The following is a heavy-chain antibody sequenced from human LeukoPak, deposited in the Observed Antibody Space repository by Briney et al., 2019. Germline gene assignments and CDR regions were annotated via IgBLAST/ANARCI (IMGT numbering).Heavy chain of an antibody. CDR3: ARYEGSGWYYFDY. J-gene: IGHJ4*02. V-gene: IGHV1-18*01. Sequence: GASVKVPCKASGYTFTSYGINWVRQAPGQGLEWMGWISAYNGNTNYAQKLQGRVTMTTDTSTSTAYMELRSLRSVDTAVCYCARYEGSGWYYFDYWGQGTLVTVSS. D-gene: IGHD6-19*01. CDR1: GYTFTSYG. CDR2: ISAYNGNT.